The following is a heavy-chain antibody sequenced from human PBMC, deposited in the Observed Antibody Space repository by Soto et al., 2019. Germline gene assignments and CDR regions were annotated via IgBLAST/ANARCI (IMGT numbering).Heavy chain of an antibody. CDR3: ARSDCGGDCYFKWFDP. D-gene: IGHD2-21*02. Sequence: PSEALSLTCTVSGVSISSGDYYWGWIRQPPGKGLEWIGYIYYSGSTYYNPSLKSRVTISVDTSKNQFSLKLSSVTAADTAVYYCARSDCGGDCYFKWFDPWGQGTLVTVSS. CDR2: IYYSGST. V-gene: IGHV4-30-4*01. CDR1: GVSISSGDYY. J-gene: IGHJ5*02.